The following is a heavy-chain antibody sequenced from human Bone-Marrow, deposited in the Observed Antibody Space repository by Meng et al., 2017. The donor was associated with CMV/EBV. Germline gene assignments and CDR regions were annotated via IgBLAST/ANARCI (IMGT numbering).Heavy chain of an antibody. D-gene: IGHD2-15*01. CDR3: ARASCSGGSCYSLIDY. V-gene: IGHV3-48*03. J-gene: IGHJ4*02. CDR2: ISGSGSTI. Sequence: GESLKISCAASGFTFSSYEMNWVRQAPGKGLEWVSYISGSGSTIYYADSVKGRFTISRDNSKNTLYLQMNSLRAEDTAVYYCARASCSGGSCYSLIDYWGQGTLVTVSS. CDR1: GFTFSSYE.